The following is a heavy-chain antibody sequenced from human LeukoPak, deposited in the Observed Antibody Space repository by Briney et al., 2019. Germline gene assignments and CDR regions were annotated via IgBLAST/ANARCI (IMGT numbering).Heavy chain of an antibody. V-gene: IGHV3-23*01. Sequence: SCKASGGTLSSYAMSWVRQAPGKGLEWVSAISGSGGSTYYADSVKGRFTISRDNSKNTLYLQMNSLRAEDTAVYYCARGWQQLPRGYFDYWGQGTLVTVSS. D-gene: IGHD6-13*01. J-gene: IGHJ4*02. CDR1: GGTLSSYA. CDR2: ISGSGGST. CDR3: ARGWQQLPRGYFDY.